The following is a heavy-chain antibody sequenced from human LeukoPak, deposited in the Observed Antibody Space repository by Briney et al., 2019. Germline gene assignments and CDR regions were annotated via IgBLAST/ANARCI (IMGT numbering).Heavy chain of an antibody. CDR1: GGSISSGSYY. V-gene: IGHV4-61*02. J-gene: IGHJ4*02. CDR2: IYTSGST. Sequence: PSETLSLTCTVSGGSISSGSYYWSWIRQPAGKGLEWIGRIYTSGSTNYNPSLKSRVTISVDTSKNQFSLKLSSVTAADTAVYCCARDPRYYFDYWGQGTLVTVSS. CDR3: ARDPRYYFDY.